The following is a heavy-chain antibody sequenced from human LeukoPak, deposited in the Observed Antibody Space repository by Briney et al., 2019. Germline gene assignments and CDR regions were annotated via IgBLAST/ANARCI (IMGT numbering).Heavy chain of an antibody. CDR2: INPSGGST. CDR3: ARDLYSSGSSASPYYYYGMDV. D-gene: IGHD5-18*01. J-gene: IGHJ6*02. CDR1: GYTFTSHY. Sequence: ASVKVSCKASGYTFTSHYMHWGRQAPGQGLEWMGIINPSGGSTSYAQKFQGRVTMTRDTSTSTVYMDLSSLRSEDTAVYYCARDLYSSGSSASPYYYYGMDVWGQGTTVTVSS. V-gene: IGHV1-46*01.